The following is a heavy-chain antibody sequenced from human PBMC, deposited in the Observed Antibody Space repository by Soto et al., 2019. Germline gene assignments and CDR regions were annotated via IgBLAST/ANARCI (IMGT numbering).Heavy chain of an antibody. D-gene: IGHD2-2*01. CDR2: IYPGDSDT. J-gene: IGHJ6*03. CDR3: ARQDIVVVPAASWDYYYYMDV. Sequence: GESLKISCKGSGYSFTSYWIGWVRQMPGKGLEWMGIIYPGDSDTRYSPSFQGQVTISADKSISTAYLQWSSLKASDTAMYYCARQDIVVVPAASWDYYYYMDVWGKGTTVTVS. V-gene: IGHV5-51*01. CDR1: GYSFTSYW.